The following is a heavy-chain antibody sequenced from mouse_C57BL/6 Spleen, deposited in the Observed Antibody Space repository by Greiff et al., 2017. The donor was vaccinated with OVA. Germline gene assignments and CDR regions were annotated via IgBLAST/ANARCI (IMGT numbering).Heavy chain of an antibody. CDR3: ARGYYGSRRDYFDY. CDR1: GYTFTSYW. Sequence: QVQLQQPGAELVKPGASVKMSCKASGYTFTSYWITWVKQRPGHGLEWIGDIYPGSGSTNYNEKFKSKATLTVDTSSSTAYMQLSSLTSEDSAVYYCARGYYGSRRDYFDYWGQGTTLTVSS. J-gene: IGHJ2*01. V-gene: IGHV1-55*01. CDR2: IYPGSGST. D-gene: IGHD1-1*01.